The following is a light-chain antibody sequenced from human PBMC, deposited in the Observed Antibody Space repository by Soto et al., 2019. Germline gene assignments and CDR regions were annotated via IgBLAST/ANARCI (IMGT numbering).Light chain of an antibody. CDR3: PSYGSSLSVV. CDR2: GNS. CDR1: SSNIGAGYD. V-gene: IGLV1-40*01. Sequence: QSVLTQPPSVSGAPGQRVTISCTGSSSNIGAGYDVPWYQQLPGTAPKLLIYGNSNRPSGVPDLSSGSKSGTSASLAITGLTAEDEADYCCPSYGSSLSVVFGGGTKLTVL. J-gene: IGLJ2*01.